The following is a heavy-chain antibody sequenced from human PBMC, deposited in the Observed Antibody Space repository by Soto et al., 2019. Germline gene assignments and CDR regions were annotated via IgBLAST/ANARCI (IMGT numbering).Heavy chain of an antibody. D-gene: IGHD1-26*01. CDR2: ISYDGSNK. Sequence: QVQLVESGGGVVQPGRSLRLSCAASGFTFSSYGMHWVRQAPGKGLEWVAVISYDGSNKYYADSVKGRFTISRDNSKNTLYLQMNSLRAEDTAVYYCAKDLGGATRFDYWGQGTLVTVSS. CDR1: GFTFSSYG. CDR3: AKDLGGATRFDY. V-gene: IGHV3-30*18. J-gene: IGHJ4*02.